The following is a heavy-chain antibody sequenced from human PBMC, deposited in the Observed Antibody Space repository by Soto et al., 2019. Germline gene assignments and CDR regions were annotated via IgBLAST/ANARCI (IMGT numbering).Heavy chain of an antibody. Sequence: PGGSLRLSCAASGFTFDDYAMHWVRQAPGKGLEWVSGISWNSGSIGYADSVKGRFTISRDNAKNSLYLQLNSLRAEDTALYYCAKGGQLLTEGGGHSGQGTLVTVSS. D-gene: IGHD2-2*01. V-gene: IGHV3-9*01. CDR2: ISWNSGSI. CDR1: GFTFDDYA. J-gene: IGHJ4*02. CDR3: AKGGQLLTEGGGH.